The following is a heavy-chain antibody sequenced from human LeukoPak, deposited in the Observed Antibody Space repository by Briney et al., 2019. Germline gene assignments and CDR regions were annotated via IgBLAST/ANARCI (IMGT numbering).Heavy chain of an antibody. Sequence: GASVKVSCKVSGHTLTDLSTHWVRHAPGGGLEWMGTIDPGDGETIYAQKFQGRVTMTEDTATDTAYMELRSLRSEDTAVYYCATGGIYSLLDYWGQGTLVTVSS. V-gene: IGHV1-24*01. D-gene: IGHD1-26*01. CDR3: ATGGIYSLLDY. J-gene: IGHJ4*02. CDR1: GHTLTDLS. CDR2: IDPGDGET.